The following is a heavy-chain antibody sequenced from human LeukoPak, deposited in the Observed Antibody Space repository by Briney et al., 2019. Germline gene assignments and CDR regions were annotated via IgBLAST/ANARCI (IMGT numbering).Heavy chain of an antibody. D-gene: IGHD6-19*01. CDR3: AKWVGPHSAFDI. CDR2: IGTAGDT. V-gene: IGHV3-13*01. Sequence: GGSLRLSCAASGFTFSSYDMHWVRQATGKGLEWVSAIGTAGDTYYPGSVKGRFTISRENAKNSLYLQMNSLRAEDTAVYYCAKWVGPHSAFDIWGQGTMVTVSS. CDR1: GFTFSSYD. J-gene: IGHJ3*02.